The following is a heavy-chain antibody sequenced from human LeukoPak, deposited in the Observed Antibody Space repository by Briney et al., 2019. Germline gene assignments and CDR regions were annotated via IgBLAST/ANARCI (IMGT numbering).Heavy chain of an antibody. CDR2: INSDGSTT. Sequence: GGSLRPSCAASGFTFSSYWMHWVRQAPGKGLVWVSRINSDGSTTSYAGSVKGRITISRDNAKNTLYLQMNSLRAEDTAVYYCVGGSYYFDYWGQGTLVTVSS. J-gene: IGHJ4*02. CDR1: GFTFSSYW. D-gene: IGHD1-26*01. V-gene: IGHV3-74*01. CDR3: VGGSYYFDY.